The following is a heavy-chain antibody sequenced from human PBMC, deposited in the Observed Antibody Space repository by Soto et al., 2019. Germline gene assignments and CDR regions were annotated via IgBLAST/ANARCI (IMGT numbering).Heavy chain of an antibody. CDR3: ARAVVVAATDLEYYYYYYYIDV. J-gene: IGHJ6*03. CDR1: GYTFTSYG. V-gene: IGHV1-18*01. D-gene: IGHD2-15*01. Sequence: ASVKVSCKASGYTFTSYGISWVRQAPGQGLEWMGWISAYNGNTNYAQKLQGRVTMTTDTSTSTAYMELRSLRSDDTAVYYCARAVVVAATDLEYYYYYYYIDVWGKGTTVTVSS. CDR2: ISAYNGNT.